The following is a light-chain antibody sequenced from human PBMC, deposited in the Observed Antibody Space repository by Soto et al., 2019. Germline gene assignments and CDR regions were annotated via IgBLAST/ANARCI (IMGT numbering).Light chain of an antibody. CDR3: QVWDSSSDYYV. CDR1: NIGSKS. J-gene: IGLJ1*01. V-gene: IGLV3-21*02. Sequence: SYELTQPPSVSVAPGQTARITCGGNNIGSKSVHWYQQKAGQAPVLVVYEDSDRPSGIPERFSGSNSGNTATLTIRRVEAGDEADYYCQVWDSSSDYYVFGIGTKVTVL. CDR2: EDS.